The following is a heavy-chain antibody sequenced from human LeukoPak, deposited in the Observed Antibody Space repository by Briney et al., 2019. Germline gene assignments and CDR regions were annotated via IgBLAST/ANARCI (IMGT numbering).Heavy chain of an antibody. J-gene: IGHJ4*02. V-gene: IGHV3-48*04. CDR2: ISSASRTI. D-gene: IGHD3-22*01. CDR3: VRDVGRFYYDSTGEDY. CDR1: GFTFSAYS. Sequence: GGSLRLSCAVSGFTFSAYSMNWVRQAPGKGLEWVSYISSASRTIKYADFVRGRFTVSRDNAKKSLHLQMNRLTTEDTAVYFCVRDVGRFYYDSTGEDYWGQGTLVTVSS.